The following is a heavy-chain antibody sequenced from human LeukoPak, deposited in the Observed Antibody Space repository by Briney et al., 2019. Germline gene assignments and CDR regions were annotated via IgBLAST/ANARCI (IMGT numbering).Heavy chain of an antibody. CDR2: IYYSGST. D-gene: IGHD2-2*01. CDR3: ARTRGAVVPAEAFDI. Sequence: SETLSLTCTVSGGSISSSSYYWGWIRQPPGKGLEWIGSIYYSGSTYYNPSLKSRVTISVDTSKNQFSLKLSSVTAADTAVYYCARTRGAVVPAEAFDIWGQGTMVTVSS. J-gene: IGHJ3*02. CDR1: GGSISSSSYY. V-gene: IGHV4-39*01.